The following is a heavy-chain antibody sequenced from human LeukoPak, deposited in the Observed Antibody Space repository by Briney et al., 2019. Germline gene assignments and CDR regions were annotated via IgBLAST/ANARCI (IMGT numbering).Heavy chain of an antibody. CDR2: INSDGRST. J-gene: IGHJ4*02. CDR1: GFTFSSDC. V-gene: IGHV3-74*01. CDR3: AREQANSYYDLWSGQNSLLDY. D-gene: IGHD3-3*01. Sequence: GGPLRLTCAASGFTFSSDCMHWGRQAPRKRLVWVSRINSDGRSTSYAASVKGRFTISRDNAKNTLYLQMNSLRAEDTAVYYCAREQANSYYDLWSGQNSLLDYWGQGTLVTVSS.